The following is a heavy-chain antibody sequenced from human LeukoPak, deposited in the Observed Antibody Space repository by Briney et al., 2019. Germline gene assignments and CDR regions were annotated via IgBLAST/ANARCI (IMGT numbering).Heavy chain of an antibody. Sequence: PGRSLRLSCAASGFTFSSYAMHWVRQAPGKGLEWVAVISYDGSNKYYADSVKGQFTISRDNSKNTLYLQMNSLRAEDTAVYYCARVEFDWLLNYWGQGTLVTVSS. D-gene: IGHD3-9*01. CDR3: ARVEFDWLLNY. CDR1: GFTFSSYA. V-gene: IGHV3-30-3*01. J-gene: IGHJ4*02. CDR2: ISYDGSNK.